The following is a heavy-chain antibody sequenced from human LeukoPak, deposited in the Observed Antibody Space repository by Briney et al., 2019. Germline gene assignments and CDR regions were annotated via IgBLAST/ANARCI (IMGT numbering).Heavy chain of an antibody. J-gene: IGHJ4*02. V-gene: IGHV1-46*01. CDR3: ARHSSSWWIDY. CDR2: INPSGGST. Sequence: ASVKVSCKASGYTFTSYYMHWVRQAPGQGLEWMGIINPSGGSTSYAQKFQGRVTITTDESTSTAYMELSSLRSEDTAVYYCARHSSSWWIDYWGQGTLVTVSS. D-gene: IGHD6-13*01. CDR1: GYTFTSYY.